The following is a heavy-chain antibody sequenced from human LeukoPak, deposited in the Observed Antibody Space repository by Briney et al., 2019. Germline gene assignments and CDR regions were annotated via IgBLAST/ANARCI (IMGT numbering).Heavy chain of an antibody. CDR2: ISGSGGST. CDR3: ANSQDEWELLLSDY. J-gene: IGHJ4*02. Sequence: PGGSLRLSCAASGFTFSSYAMSWVRQAPGKGLEWVSAISGSGGSTYYADSVKGRFTISRDNSKSTLYLQMNRLRAEDTAVYYCANSQDEWELLLSDYWGQGTLVTVSS. D-gene: IGHD1-26*01. CDR1: GFTFSSYA. V-gene: IGHV3-23*01.